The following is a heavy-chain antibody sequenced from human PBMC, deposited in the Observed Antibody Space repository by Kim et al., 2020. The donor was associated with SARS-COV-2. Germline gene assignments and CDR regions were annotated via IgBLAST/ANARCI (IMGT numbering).Heavy chain of an antibody. CDR1: GFTFSGSP. CDR3: TRIPATTLAFWDAFDI. Sequence: GGSLRLSCAASGFTFSGSPLNWVRQASGKGLEWVGRIRSKANSYATGYAASVKGRLTISRDDSKNTAYLEMNGLKTEDTAVYYCTRIPATTLAFWDAFDIWGQGTMVTVSS. D-gene: IGHD1-1*01. CDR2: IRSKANSYAT. J-gene: IGHJ3*02. V-gene: IGHV3-73*01.